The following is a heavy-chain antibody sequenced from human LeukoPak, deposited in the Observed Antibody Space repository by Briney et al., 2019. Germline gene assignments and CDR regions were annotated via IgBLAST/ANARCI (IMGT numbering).Heavy chain of an antibody. D-gene: IGHD3-22*01. J-gene: IGHJ4*02. Sequence: PSETLSLTCTVSGGSVSSYYWSWIRQPPGKGLEWIGYIFYTGSTSYNPSLKSRVSISVDTSNNQFSLKLSSVTAADTAVYYCARVRRSGYYPSYFDYWGQGSLVTVSS. CDR2: IFYTGST. V-gene: IGHV4-59*02. CDR3: ARVRRSGYYPSYFDY. CDR1: GGSVSSYY.